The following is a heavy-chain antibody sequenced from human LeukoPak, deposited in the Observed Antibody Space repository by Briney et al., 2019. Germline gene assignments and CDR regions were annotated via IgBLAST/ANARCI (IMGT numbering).Heavy chain of an antibody. CDR2: INPDSGGT. J-gene: IGHJ5*02. CDR1: GYTFTDYY. V-gene: IGHV1-2*02. Sequence: GASVKVSCKASGYTFTDYYIHWMRQAPGQGLEWMGWINPDSGGTSYAQKFQGRVTMTRDTSISTVYVELSRLRSDDTAVYYCARSDSYTWSDPWGQGTLVTVSS. CDR3: ARSDSYTWSDP. D-gene: IGHD2-15*01.